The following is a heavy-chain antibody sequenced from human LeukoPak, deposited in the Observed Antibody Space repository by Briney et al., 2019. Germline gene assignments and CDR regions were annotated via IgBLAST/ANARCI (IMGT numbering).Heavy chain of an antibody. CDR3: ARVVFGDSIPGY. J-gene: IGHJ4*02. CDR2: ISGSRIYT. Sequence: PGGSLRLSCAASGFSFSDYYMTWIRQAPGKGLEWVTYISGSRIYTNYADSVKGRFTISRDNAKKSLYLQMNSLRAEDTAVYYCARVVFGDSIPGYWGQGTLVTVSS. CDR1: GFSFSDYY. D-gene: IGHD3-10*02. V-gene: IGHV3-11*05.